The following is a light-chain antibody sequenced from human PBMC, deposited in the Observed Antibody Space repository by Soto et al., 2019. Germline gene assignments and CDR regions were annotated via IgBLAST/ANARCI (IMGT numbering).Light chain of an antibody. CDR1: QSISSY. Sequence: DIQMTQSPSSLSASVGDRVTNTCRASQSISSYLNWYQQKPGKAPKLLIYAASSLQSGVSSRFSGSGSGTDFTLTISSLQPEDFATYYCQQSYSTLWTFGQGTKVDIK. CDR3: QQSYSTLWT. J-gene: IGKJ1*01. V-gene: IGKV1-39*01. CDR2: AAS.